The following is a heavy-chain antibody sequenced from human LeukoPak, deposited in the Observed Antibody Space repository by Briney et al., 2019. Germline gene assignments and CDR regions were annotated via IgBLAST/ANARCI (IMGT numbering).Heavy chain of an antibody. Sequence: GGSLRLSCAASGFTFTNYAMTWVRQAPGKGLEWVSAISPRSNGIYYTDSVRGRFTISRDNAKNSLYLQMNSLRAEDTAVYYCARWRGGMGLLNPPYFDYWGQGTLVTVSS. V-gene: IGHV3-21*01. J-gene: IGHJ4*02. CDR1: GFTFTNYA. CDR3: ARWRGGMGLLNPPYFDY. CDR2: ISPRSNGI. D-gene: IGHD3-3*01.